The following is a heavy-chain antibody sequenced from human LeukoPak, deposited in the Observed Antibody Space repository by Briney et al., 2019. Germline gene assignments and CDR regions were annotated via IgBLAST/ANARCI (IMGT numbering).Heavy chain of an antibody. CDR2: INPKSGGT. CDR3: ARDHCSANSCYEGSYNGLDV. J-gene: IGHJ6*02. V-gene: IGHV1-2*02. Sequence: GASVKVSCKASGYTFTAYYLQWVRLAPGQGLEWMGWINPKSGGTEYAQRFQGRVTMTRDTSTSTAYMEPSRLRSDDTAVYYCARDHCSANSCYEGSYNGLDVWGQGTTVTVSS. D-gene: IGHD2-2*01. CDR1: GYTFTAYY.